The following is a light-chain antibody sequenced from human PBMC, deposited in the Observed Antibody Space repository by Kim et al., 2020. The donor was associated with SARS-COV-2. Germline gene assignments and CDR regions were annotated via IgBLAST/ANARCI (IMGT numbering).Light chain of an antibody. Sequence: EIVMTQSPGTLSVSPGERATLFCRASQSVGNNVAWYQHKPGQAPRVLIYGASTRATGIPARFSGSGSGTEFTLSISSLQSEDFGVYFCNQSNDWTPGDPFAQRTNLPI. J-gene: IGKJ2*01. CDR1: QSVGNN. CDR3: NQSNDWTPGDP. CDR2: GAS. V-gene: IGKV3-15*01.